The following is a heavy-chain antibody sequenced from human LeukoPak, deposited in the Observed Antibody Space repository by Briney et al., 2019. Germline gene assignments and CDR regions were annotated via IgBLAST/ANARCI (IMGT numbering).Heavy chain of an antibody. J-gene: IGHJ4*02. CDR3: AKDMGIAVAGTVDY. CDR2: ISWNSGSI. D-gene: IGHD6-19*01. CDR1: GFTFDDYA. Sequence: GGSLRLSRAASGFTFDDYAMHWVRQAPGKGLEWVSGISWNSGSIGYADSVKGRFTISRDNAKNSLYLQMNSLRAEDMALYYCAKDMGIAVAGTVDYWGQGTLVTVSS. V-gene: IGHV3-9*03.